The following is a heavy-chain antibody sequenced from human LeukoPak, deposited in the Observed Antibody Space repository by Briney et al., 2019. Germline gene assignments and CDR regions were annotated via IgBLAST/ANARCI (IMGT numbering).Heavy chain of an antibody. V-gene: IGHV1-2*02. CDR3: ARDVVPLNGYSYGFPLSS. J-gene: IGHJ4*02. D-gene: IGHD5-18*01. CDR2: INPNSGGT. CDR1: GYTFTGYY. Sequence: GASVRVSCKASGYTFTGYYMHWVRQAPGQGLEWMGWINPNSGGTNYAQKFQGRVTMTRDTSISTAYMELSRLRSDDTAMYYCARDVVPLNGYSYGFPLSSWGRGTLVTVSS.